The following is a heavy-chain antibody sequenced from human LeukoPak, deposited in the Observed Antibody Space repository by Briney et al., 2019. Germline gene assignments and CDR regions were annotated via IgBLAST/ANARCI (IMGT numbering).Heavy chain of an antibody. J-gene: IGHJ5*02. CDR1: GFTFSSYA. CDR2: ISGSGGST. V-gene: IGHV3-23*01. CDR3: ARMLLNWFDP. D-gene: IGHD3-16*01. Sequence: GGSLRLSCAASGFTFSSYAMSWVRQAPGKGLEWVSAISGSGGSTYYADSVKGRFTISRDNSKNTLYLQMNGLRAEDTAVYYCARMLLNWFDPWGQGTLVTVSS.